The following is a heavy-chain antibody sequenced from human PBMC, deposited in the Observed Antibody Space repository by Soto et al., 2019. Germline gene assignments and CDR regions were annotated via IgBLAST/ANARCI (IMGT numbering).Heavy chain of an antibody. CDR1: RFPFSDAW. J-gene: IGHJ4*02. V-gene: IGHV3-15*01. Sequence: GSLRLSCAASRFPFSDAWMSWVRQAPGKGLECVGRIRSKTDGGTTEYAAPVKGRFTISRDDSKNTLYLQMNSLKIEDTAMYYCTTLYSGYDYVGYWGQGTLVTVSS. CDR3: TTLYSGYDYVGY. D-gene: IGHD5-12*01. CDR2: IRSKTDGGTT.